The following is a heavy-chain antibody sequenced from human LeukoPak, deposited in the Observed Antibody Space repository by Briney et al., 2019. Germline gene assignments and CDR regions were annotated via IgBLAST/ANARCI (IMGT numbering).Heavy chain of an antibody. Sequence: PGGSLRLSCAASGFTFSSYEMNWVRQAPGKGLEWVSYISSSGSTIYYADSVKGRFTISRDNAKNSLYLQMNSLRAEDTAVYYCARDFNPLLWFGELSSALGLGFWGQGTLVTVSS. CDR2: ISSSGSTI. J-gene: IGHJ4*02. D-gene: IGHD3-10*01. V-gene: IGHV3-48*03. CDR1: GFTFSSYE. CDR3: ARDFNPLLWFGELSSALGLGF.